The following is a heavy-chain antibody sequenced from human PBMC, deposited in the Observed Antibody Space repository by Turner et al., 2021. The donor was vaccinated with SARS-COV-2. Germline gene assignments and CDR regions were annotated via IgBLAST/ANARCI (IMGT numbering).Heavy chain of an antibody. J-gene: IGHJ6*02. CDR3: AGEVVAATRPYYYGMDV. D-gene: IGHD2-15*01. Sequence: QLQLQESGPGLVKPSETPFLSCTVSGGSISSSSYYWGWIRQPQGKGLEWGGNMYYSGSTYYNPSLKSQVTISVDTSKNQFSLKLSSVTAADTAVYYCAGEVVAATRPYYYGMDVWGQGTTVTVSS. V-gene: IGHV4-39*05. CDR1: GGSISSSSYY. CDR2: MYYSGST.